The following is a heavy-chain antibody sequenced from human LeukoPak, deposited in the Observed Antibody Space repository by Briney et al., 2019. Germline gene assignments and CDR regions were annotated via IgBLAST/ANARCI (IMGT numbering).Heavy chain of an antibody. CDR3: ARGTRRSYYGSGSFSGKRNYFDY. CDR1: GGSFSGYY. V-gene: IGHV4-34*01. J-gene: IGHJ4*02. Sequence: PSETLSLTCAVYGGSFSGYYWSWIRQPPGKGLEWIGGINHSGSTNYNPSLKSRVTISVDTSKNQFSLKLSSVTAADTAVYYCARGTRRSYYGSGSFSGKRNYFDYWGQGTLVTVSS. D-gene: IGHD3-10*01. CDR2: INHSGST.